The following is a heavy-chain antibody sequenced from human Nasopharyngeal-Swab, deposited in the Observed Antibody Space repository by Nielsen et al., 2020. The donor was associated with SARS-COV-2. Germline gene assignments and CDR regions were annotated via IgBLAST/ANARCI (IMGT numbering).Heavy chain of an antibody. CDR2: INAGNGNT. J-gene: IGHJ6*02. V-gene: IGHV1-3*01. D-gene: IGHD6-6*01. Sequence: WVRQAPGQRLEWMGWINAGNGNTKYSQKFRGRVTITRDTSASTAYMELSSLRSEDTAVYYCARFSEYSSSTDRDYYGMDVWGQGTTVTVSS. CDR3: ARFSEYSSSTDRDYYGMDV.